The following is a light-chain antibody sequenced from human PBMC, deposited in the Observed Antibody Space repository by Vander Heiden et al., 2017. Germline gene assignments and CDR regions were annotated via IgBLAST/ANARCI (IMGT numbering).Light chain of an antibody. CDR3: QQSYNFPRT. V-gene: IGKV1-39*01. CDR2: SAS. J-gene: IGKJ3*01. Sequence: DIQLTQSPSFLSASVGDRVTIACRASQSMSTSLNRYQQKLGTPPKLLSASASGLQPGVPLRGSGRGSESDFTLTISGLQPEDSATCYCQQSYNFPRTFGPGTKVEIK. CDR1: QSMSTS.